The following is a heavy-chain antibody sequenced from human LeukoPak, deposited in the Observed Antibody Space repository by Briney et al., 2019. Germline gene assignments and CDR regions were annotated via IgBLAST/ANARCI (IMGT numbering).Heavy chain of an antibody. J-gene: IGHJ4*02. D-gene: IGHD2-2*01. Sequence: ASVKVSCKASGYSFTNFGVSWVRQAPGQGLEWVAWINTYSAYTNSAQNLQGRVTMTTDTSTSTAYMELRSLRSDDTAVYYCARLYQLLWAPFDYWGQGTLVTVSS. CDR3: ARLYQLLWAPFDY. CDR2: INTYSAYT. V-gene: IGHV1-18*01. CDR1: GYSFTNFG.